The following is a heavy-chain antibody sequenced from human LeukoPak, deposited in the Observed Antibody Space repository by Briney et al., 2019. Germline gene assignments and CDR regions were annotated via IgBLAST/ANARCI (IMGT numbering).Heavy chain of an antibody. CDR2: IYYSGST. CDR1: GGSISSYY. Sequence: SETLSLTCTVSGGSISSYYWSWIRQPPGKGLGWIGYIYYSGSTNYNPSLKSRVTISVDTSKNQFSLKLSSVTAADTAVYYCARHQGRWYKTEYYGMDVWGQGTTVTVSS. CDR3: ARHQGRWYKTEYYGMDV. J-gene: IGHJ6*02. D-gene: IGHD4-23*01. V-gene: IGHV4-59*08.